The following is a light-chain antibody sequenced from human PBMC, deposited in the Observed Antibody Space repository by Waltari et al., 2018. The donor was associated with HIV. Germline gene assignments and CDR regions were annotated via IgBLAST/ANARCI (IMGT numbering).Light chain of an antibody. CDR2: ATS. CDR3: QRYDRAPYT. Sequence: DVQMTQSPSSLSASVGARVAITCRASQAIGSDLAWYQQKPGKVPKLLIYATSTLQSGVPSRFSGSGSGTDFTLTITSLQTEDFAFYYCQRYDRAPYTFGPGTKLELK. CDR1: QAIGSD. J-gene: IGKJ2*01. V-gene: IGKV1-27*01.